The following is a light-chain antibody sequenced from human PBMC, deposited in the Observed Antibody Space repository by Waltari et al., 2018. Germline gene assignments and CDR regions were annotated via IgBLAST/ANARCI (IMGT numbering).Light chain of an antibody. J-gene: IGLJ3*02. Sequence: VFTQPHSVSGSPGQTVTISCTRSSGSIDSKYVQWYQQRPGSAPTTVIYKNNPGPSVLPVLFSCAFDSSSNSASLTLSGLKSEDEADYYCQSADGSYNWVFGGGTRLTVL. CDR3: QSADGSYNWV. CDR2: KNN. V-gene: IGLV6-57*03. CDR1: SGSIDSKY.